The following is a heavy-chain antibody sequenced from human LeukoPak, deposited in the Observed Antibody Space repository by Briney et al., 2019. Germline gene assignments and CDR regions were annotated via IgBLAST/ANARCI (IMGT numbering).Heavy chain of an antibody. CDR2: ISWNSGSI. J-gene: IGHJ4*02. CDR1: GFTFDDYA. Sequence: GGSLRLSCAASGFTFDDYAMHWVRQAPGKGLEWVSGISWNSGSIGYADSVKGRFTISRDNSKNTLYLQMNSLRAEDTAVYYCAKGPHYDYVWGSYRYPMYYFDYWGQGTLVTVSS. CDR3: AKGPHYDYVWGSYRYPMYYFDY. V-gene: IGHV3-9*01. D-gene: IGHD3-16*02.